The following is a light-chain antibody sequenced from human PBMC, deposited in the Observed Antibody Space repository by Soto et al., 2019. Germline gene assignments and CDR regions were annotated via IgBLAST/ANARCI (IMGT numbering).Light chain of an antibody. V-gene: IGLV2-11*01. CDR2: DVS. J-gene: IGLJ1*01. CDR3: CSYAGSYSYV. Sequence: QSVLTQPPSVSGTPGQSVTISCTGTSSDVGGYNYVSWYQQHPGKAPKLMIYDVSKRPSGVPDRFSGSKSGSTASLTISGLQAEDEADYYCCSYAGSYSYVFGTGTKVTVL. CDR1: SSDVGGYNY.